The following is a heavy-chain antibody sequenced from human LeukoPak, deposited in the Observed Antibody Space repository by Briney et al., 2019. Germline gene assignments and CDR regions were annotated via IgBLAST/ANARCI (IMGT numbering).Heavy chain of an antibody. V-gene: IGHV1-2*02. D-gene: IGHD3-10*01. CDR3: ARVNTYYGSGSYYNLDY. J-gene: IGHJ4*02. CDR1: GYTFTSYA. Sequence: ASVKVSCKASGYTFTSYAMHWVRQAPGQGLEWMGWINPNSGGTNYAQKFQGRVTMTRDTSISTAYMELSRLRSDDTAVYYCARVNTYYGSGSYYNLDYWGQGTLVTVSS. CDR2: INPNSGGT.